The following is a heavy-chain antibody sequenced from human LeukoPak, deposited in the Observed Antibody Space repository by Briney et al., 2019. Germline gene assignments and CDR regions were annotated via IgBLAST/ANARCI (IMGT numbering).Heavy chain of an antibody. Sequence: PSETLSLTCAVYGGSFSSYYWSWIRQPPGKGLEWIGEINHSGSTNYNPSLKSRVTISVDTSKNQFSLKLSSVTAADTAVYYCARAIGVVAATAHFDYWGQGTLVTVSS. CDR1: GGSFSSYY. J-gene: IGHJ4*02. CDR3: ARAIGVVAATAHFDY. CDR2: INHSGST. D-gene: IGHD2-15*01. V-gene: IGHV4-34*01.